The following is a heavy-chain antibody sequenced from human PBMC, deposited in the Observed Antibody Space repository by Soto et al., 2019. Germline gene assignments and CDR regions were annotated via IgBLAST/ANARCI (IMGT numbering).Heavy chain of an antibody. CDR3: FFQAEDGIRDVRSVSAFLLNRSSDL. V-gene: IGHV3-23*01. D-gene: IGHD3-10*02. CDR2: ISGSGVST. J-gene: IGHJ2*01. Sequence: KGLEWVSAISGSGVSTYYADSVKGRFTISRNNSKNTLYLQMKSLRAEDRAVYFFFFQAEDGIRDVRSVSAFLLNRSSDL.